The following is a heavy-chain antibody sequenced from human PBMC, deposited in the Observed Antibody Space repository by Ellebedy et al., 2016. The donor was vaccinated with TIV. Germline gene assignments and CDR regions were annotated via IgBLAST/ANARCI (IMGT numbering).Heavy chain of an antibody. CDR2: ISYDGSNK. CDR3: AKGRGGLGLDGLDY. Sequence: GESLKISXAASGFTFITYAMHWVRQAPGKGLEWVAVISYDGSNKYYADSVKGRFTISRDNSKNTLYLQMNSLRAEDTAVYYYAKGRGGLGLDGLDYWGQGTLVTVSS. J-gene: IGHJ4*02. V-gene: IGHV3-30-3*01. CDR1: GFTFITYA. D-gene: IGHD3-16*01.